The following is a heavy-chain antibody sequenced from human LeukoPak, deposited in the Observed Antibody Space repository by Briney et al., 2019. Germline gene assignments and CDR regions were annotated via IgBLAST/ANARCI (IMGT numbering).Heavy chain of an antibody. CDR1: GFTFSSYW. CDR2: ISSSSSYI. CDR3: ATRGGTYYYDSRGGLDWFDP. J-gene: IGHJ5*02. V-gene: IGHV3-21*01. Sequence: KAGGSLRLSCAASGFTFSSYWMNWVRQAPGKGLEWVSSISSSSSYIYYADSVKGRFTISRDNAKNSLYLQMNSLRAEDTAVYYCATRGGTYYYDSRGGLDWFDPWGQGTLVTVSS. D-gene: IGHD3-22*01.